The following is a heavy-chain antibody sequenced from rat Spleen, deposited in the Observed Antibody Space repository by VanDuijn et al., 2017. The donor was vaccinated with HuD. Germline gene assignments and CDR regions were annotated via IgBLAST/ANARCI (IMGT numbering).Heavy chain of an antibody. D-gene: IGHD1-9*01. CDR1: GFTFSDYA. Sequence: EVQLVESGGGLVQPGGSLKLSCEASGFTFSDYAMAWVRQAPKKGLEWVATIIYDGSSTYYRDSVKGRFTISRDNAKSTLSLQMDSLRSEDTATYYCARRHYGYTDYFDSWGQGVMVTVSS. J-gene: IGHJ2*01. V-gene: IGHV5-7*01. CDR3: ARRHYGYTDYFDS. CDR2: IIYDGSST.